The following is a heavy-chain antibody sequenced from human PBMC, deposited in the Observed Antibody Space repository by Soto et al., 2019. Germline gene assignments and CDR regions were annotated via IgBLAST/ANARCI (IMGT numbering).Heavy chain of an antibody. D-gene: IGHD3-9*01. CDR3: ARQNYDILTGYYNWFDP. J-gene: IGHJ5*02. CDR2: IYYSGST. V-gene: IGHV4-59*01. Sequence: SESLSLPCAVSGCSISSYYWSWIRQPPGKGLEWIGCIYYSGSTNYNPSLKSRVTISVDTSKNQFSLKLSSVTAADTAVYYCARQNYDILTGYYNWFDPWGQGTLVTVSS. CDR1: GCSISSYY.